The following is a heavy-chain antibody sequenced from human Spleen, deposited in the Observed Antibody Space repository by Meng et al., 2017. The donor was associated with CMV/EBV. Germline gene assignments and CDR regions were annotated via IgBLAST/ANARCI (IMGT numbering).Heavy chain of an antibody. CDR2: IDRSSSYM. CDR3: ARASGGYCSTTICYGYDDY. D-gene: IGHD2-2*01. Sequence: GESLKISCAASGFTFRSYSMNWIRQAPGKGPEWVSFIDRSSSYMYYADSVKGRFTISRDNAKNSLFLQMNSLRAEDTAVYYCARASGGYCSTTICYGYDDYWGQGTLVTVSS. J-gene: IGHJ4*02. V-gene: IGHV3-21*05. CDR1: GFTFRSYS.